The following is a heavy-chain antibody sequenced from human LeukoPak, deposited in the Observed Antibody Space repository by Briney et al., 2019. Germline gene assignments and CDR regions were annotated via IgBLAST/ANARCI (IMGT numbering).Heavy chain of an antibody. D-gene: IGHD1-26*01. CDR1: GFTFSDFA. Sequence: QPGGSLRLSCAASGFTFSDFAMHWVRQAPGKGLEWVGFIRYDGSYKYYADSVKGRFTISRDNSKNTLYVQMNSLRGEDTAVYYCAKQEGATAYFDYWGQGTLVTVSS. V-gene: IGHV3-30*02. J-gene: IGHJ4*02. CDR2: IRYDGSYK. CDR3: AKQEGATAYFDY.